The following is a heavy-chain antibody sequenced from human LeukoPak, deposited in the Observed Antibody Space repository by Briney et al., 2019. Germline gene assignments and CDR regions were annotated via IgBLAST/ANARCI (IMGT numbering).Heavy chain of an antibody. CDR2: IKQDGSEK. J-gene: IGHJ4*02. V-gene: IGHV3-7*01. Sequence: GGSLRLSCAASGFTFSSSWMSWVRQAPGKGVEGVANIKQDGSEKYYVDSVKGRFTISRDNAMNSLSLQMNSLRAEDTAVYYCARRLWETTDFDYWGQGTLVTVSS. D-gene: IGHD2-21*01. CDR3: ARRLWETTDFDY. CDR1: GFTFSSSW.